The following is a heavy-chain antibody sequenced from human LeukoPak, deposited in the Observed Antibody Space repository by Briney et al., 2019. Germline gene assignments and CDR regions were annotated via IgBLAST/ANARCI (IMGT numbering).Heavy chain of an antibody. CDR3: ARAGQFDYFDY. CDR2: INSDGSST. Sequence: GGSLRVSCAASGFTFSSYWMHWVRQAPGKGLVWVSRINSDGSSTSYADSVKGRFTISRDNAKNTLYLQMNSLRAEDTAVYYCARAGQFDYFDYWGQGTLVTVSS. CDR1: GFTFSSYW. D-gene: IGHD1-14*01. V-gene: IGHV3-74*01. J-gene: IGHJ4*02.